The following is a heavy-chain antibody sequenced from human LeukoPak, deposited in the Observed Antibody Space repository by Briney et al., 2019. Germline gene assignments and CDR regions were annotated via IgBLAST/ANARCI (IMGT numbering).Heavy chain of an antibody. CDR3: ARSGGRQLVRFSLNWFDP. CDR1: GGSISSGGYY. J-gene: IGHJ5*02. CDR2: IYYSGST. V-gene: IGHV4-31*03. D-gene: IGHD6-6*01. Sequence: PSETLSLACTVSGGSISSGGYYWSWIRQHPGKGLEWIGYIYYSGSTYYNPSLKSRVTISVDTSKNQFSLKLSSVTAADTAVYYCARSGGRQLVRFSLNWFDPWGQGTLVTVSS.